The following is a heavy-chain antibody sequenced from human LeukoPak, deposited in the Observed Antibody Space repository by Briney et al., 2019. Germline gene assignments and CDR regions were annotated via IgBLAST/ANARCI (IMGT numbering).Heavy chain of an antibody. CDR2: IWYDGSNE. V-gene: IGHV3-30*02. CDR1: GFTFSSYG. CDR3: AKAYSYGYDY. Sequence: GGSLRLSCVASGFTFSSYGMHWVRQAPGKGLEWVAFIWYDGSNEYYADSVKGRFTISRDNSKNTLSLQMSSLRPDDTAVYYCAKAYSYGYDYWGQGTLVTVSS. D-gene: IGHD5-18*01. J-gene: IGHJ4*02.